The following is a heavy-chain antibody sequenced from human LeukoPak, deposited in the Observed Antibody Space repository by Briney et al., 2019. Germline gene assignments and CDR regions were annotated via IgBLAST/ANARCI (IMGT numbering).Heavy chain of an antibody. D-gene: IGHD6-13*01. Sequence: ASVKVSCKASGYTFTGYYMHWVRQAPGQGLEWMGWINPNSGGTNYAQKFQGWVTMTRDTSISTAYMELSRLRSDDTAVYYCARVKAAAGELYYFDYWGQGTLVTVSS. V-gene: IGHV1-2*04. CDR1: GYTFTGYY. CDR2: INPNSGGT. CDR3: ARVKAAAGELYYFDY. J-gene: IGHJ4*02.